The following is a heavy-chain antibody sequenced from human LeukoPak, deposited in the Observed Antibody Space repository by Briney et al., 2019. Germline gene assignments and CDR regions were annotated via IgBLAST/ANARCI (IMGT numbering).Heavy chain of an antibody. Sequence: PGGSLRLSCAASGFAFSNFAMSWVRQAPGKGLEGVSAMSGSGYYTYYVESVKGRFTISRDNSKNTLYLHMNSLRADDTAVYYCAKMEGQRLYDYCMDVRGRGTTVTVSS. D-gene: IGHD3-3*01. CDR1: GFAFSNFA. V-gene: IGHV3-23*01. CDR2: MSGSGYYT. CDR3: AKMEGQRLYDYCMDV. J-gene: IGHJ6*03.